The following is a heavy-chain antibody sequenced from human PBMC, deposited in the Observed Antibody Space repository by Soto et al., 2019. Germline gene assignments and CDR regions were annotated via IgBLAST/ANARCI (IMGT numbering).Heavy chain of an antibody. CDR3: AQTPPGYGDYGYFQH. D-gene: IGHD4-17*01. J-gene: IGHJ1*01. V-gene: IGHV3-23*01. CDR2: ISGSGGST. Sequence: EVQLLESGGGLVQPGGSLRLSCAASGFTFSSYAMSWVRQAPGKGLEWVSGISGSGGSTYYADSVKGRFTISRDNSKNALYLHMNSLRAEDTAVYYCAQTPPGYGDYGYFQHWGQGTLVTVSS. CDR1: GFTFSSYA.